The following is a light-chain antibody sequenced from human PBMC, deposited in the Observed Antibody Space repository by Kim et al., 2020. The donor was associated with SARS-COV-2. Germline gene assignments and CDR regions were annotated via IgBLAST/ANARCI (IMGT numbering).Light chain of an antibody. V-gene: IGKV3-20*01. CDR1: QSVSSTY. Sequence: LSQGERATLSCRTSQSVSSTYLAWYQQKPGQAPRLIIYGASTRATGIPDRFSGSGSETDFTLTISRLEPEDFAVYYCQQYDTSRTFGQGTKVDIK. J-gene: IGKJ1*01. CDR2: GAS. CDR3: QQYDTSRT.